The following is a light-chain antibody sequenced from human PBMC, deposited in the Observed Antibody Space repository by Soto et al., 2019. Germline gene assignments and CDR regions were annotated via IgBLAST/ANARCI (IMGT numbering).Light chain of an antibody. Sequence: EIVMTQSPDTLSLSPGETATLSCRASQSVSSNYVAWFHQKPGQAPRLLIYGASSRATGIPDRFSASGSGTDFTLTISRLDPEDFAVYYCQQYGRSPFTFGPGTKVDIK. CDR1: QSVSSNY. J-gene: IGKJ3*01. V-gene: IGKV3-20*01. CDR2: GAS. CDR3: QQYGRSPFT.